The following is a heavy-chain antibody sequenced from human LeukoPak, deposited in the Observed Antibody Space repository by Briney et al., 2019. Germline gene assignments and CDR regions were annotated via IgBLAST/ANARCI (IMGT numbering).Heavy chain of an antibody. Sequence: GGSLRLSCAASGFTFSNYAMHWVRQAPGKGLEWVAVISYDGTNKYYADSVKGRFTISRDNSNSMLYLQMHSLRLDDTAIYYCAKELSSASYPYYFDSWGQGILVTVSS. CDR2: ISYDGTNK. J-gene: IGHJ4*02. D-gene: IGHD6-19*01. CDR3: AKELSSASYPYYFDS. CDR1: GFTFSNYA. V-gene: IGHV3-30-3*01.